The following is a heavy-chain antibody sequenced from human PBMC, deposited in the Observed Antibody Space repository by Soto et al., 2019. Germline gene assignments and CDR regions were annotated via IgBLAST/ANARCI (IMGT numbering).Heavy chain of an antibody. CDR2: IYHSGNT. Sequence: PSETLSLTCNVSGGSITNSGYYWSWIRQHPGKGLEWIGNIYHSGNTYYNPSLKSRLTISVDTSKNHFSLMVDSVTAADTAVYYCARARFQVLYGKPYFDSWGQGTLVTVSS. V-gene: IGHV4-31*03. D-gene: IGHD2-2*02. CDR1: GGSITNSGYY. J-gene: IGHJ4*02. CDR3: ARARFQVLYGKPYFDS.